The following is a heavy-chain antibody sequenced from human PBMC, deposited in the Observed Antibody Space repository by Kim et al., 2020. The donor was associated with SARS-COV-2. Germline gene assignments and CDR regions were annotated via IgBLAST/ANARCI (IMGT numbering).Heavy chain of an antibody. Sequence: SETLSLTCTVSGGSISSYYWSWIRQPPGKGLEWIGYIYYSGSTNYNPSLKSRVTISVDTSKNQFSLKLSSVTAADTAVYYCARGREDWYNWNYGLPDAFDIWGQGTMVTVSS. V-gene: IGHV4-59*01. CDR2: IYYSGST. D-gene: IGHD1-7*01. CDR3: ARGREDWYNWNYGLPDAFDI. J-gene: IGHJ3*02. CDR1: GGSISSYY.